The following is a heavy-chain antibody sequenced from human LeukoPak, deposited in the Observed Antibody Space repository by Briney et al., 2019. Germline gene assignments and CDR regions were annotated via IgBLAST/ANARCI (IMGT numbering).Heavy chain of an antibody. D-gene: IGHD4-11*01. CDR1: GDPITSANW. CDR3: ARGDDYIFDY. V-gene: IGHV4-4*02. CDR2: ISHSGAT. Sequence: SGTLSLTCAVSGDPITSANWWSWVRQFPGKGLEWIGEISHSGATNHNPSLKSRVTMSLDKPKNQLSLRVNSVTAADAAVYYCARGDDYIFDYWGQGTLVTVSS. J-gene: IGHJ4*02.